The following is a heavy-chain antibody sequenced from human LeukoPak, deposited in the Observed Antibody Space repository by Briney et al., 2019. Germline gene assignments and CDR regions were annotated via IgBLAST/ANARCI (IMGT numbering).Heavy chain of an antibody. CDR3: ARASPTSPYAFDI. CDR2: IYYSGST. V-gene: IGHV4-59*12. CDR1: GGSISGYY. Sequence: PSETLSLTCTVSGGSISGYYYNWIRQPPGKGLEWIGYIYYSGSTNYNPSLKSRVTISLDTSKNQFSLKLSSVTAADTAVYYCARASPTSPYAFDIWGPGTMVTVSS. J-gene: IGHJ3*02.